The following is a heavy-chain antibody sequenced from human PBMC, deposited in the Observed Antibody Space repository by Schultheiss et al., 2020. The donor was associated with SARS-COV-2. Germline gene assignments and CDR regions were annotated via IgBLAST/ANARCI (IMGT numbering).Heavy chain of an antibody. V-gene: IGHV4-34*01. Sequence: SQTLSLTCAVYGGSFSGYYWSWIRQPPGKGLEWIGEINHSGSTNYNPSLKSRVTISVDTSKNQFSLKLSSVTAADTAVYYCARDLRDAAPGMVWFDPWGQGTLVTVSS. CDR3: ARDLRDAAPGMVWFDP. D-gene: IGHD6-13*01. CDR2: INHSGST. CDR1: GGSFSGYY. J-gene: IGHJ5*02.